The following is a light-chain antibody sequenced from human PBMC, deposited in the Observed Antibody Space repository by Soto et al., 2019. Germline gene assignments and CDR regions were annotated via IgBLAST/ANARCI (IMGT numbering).Light chain of an antibody. V-gene: IGKV1-6*01. J-gene: IGKJ1*01. CDR2: AAS. Sequence: AIQLTQSPSSLSASVGDRVTITCRASQAIRTALGWYQQKPGKVPKLLIYAASTLQSGVPSRFSGSGSGTDFTLTISSLEPEDFAVYYCQQRSNWPRTFGQGTKVDIK. CDR3: QQRSNWPRT. CDR1: QAIRTA.